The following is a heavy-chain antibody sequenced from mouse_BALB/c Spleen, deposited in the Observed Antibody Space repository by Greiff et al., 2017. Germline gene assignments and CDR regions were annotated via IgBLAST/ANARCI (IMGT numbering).Heavy chain of an antibody. CDR3: AVGGDYDRFAY. J-gene: IGHJ3*01. CDR1: GYTFTSYV. CDR2: INPYNDGT. D-gene: IGHD2-4*01. V-gene: IGHV1-14*01. Sequence: VQLKESGPELVKPGASVKMSCKASGYTFTSYVMHWVKQKPGQGLEWIGYINPYNDGTKYNEKFKGKATLTSDKSSSTAYMELSSLTSEDSAVYYCAVGGDYDRFAYWGQGTLVTVSA.